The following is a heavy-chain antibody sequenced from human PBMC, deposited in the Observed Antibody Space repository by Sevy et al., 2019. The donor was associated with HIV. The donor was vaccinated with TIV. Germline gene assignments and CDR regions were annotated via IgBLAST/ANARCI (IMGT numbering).Heavy chain of an antibody. J-gene: IGHJ4*02. CDR3: AREGVDIVATNSGFDY. CDR1: GFTFSSYW. V-gene: IGHV3-7*03. CDR2: IKQDGSEK. D-gene: IGHD5-12*01. Sequence: GGSLRLSCAASGFTFSSYWMSWVRQAPGKGLEWVANIKQDGSEKYYVDSVKGRFTISRDNAKNSLYLQMNSLRAEDTAVYYCAREGVDIVATNSGFDYWGQGTLVTVSS.